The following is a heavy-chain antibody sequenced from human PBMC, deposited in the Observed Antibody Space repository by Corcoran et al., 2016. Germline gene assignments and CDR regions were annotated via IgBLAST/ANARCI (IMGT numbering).Heavy chain of an antibody. CDR1: GFSLSTSGVG. J-gene: IGHJ4*02. D-gene: IGHD6-13*01. Sequence: QITLKESGPTLVKPTQTLTLTCTFSGFSLSTSGVGVGWIRQPPGKALEWLALIYWNDDKSYSPSLKSRLTITKDTSKNQVVLTMTNMDPVDTSTYYCAHRTAAGPVDYWGQGTLVTVSS. CDR3: AHRTAAGPVDY. V-gene: IGHV2-5*01. CDR2: IYWNDDK.